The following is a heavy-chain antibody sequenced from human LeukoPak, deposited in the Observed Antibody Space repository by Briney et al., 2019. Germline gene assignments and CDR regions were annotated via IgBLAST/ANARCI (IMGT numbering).Heavy chain of an antibody. CDR3: ARLRDGRWLLEY. D-gene: IGHD5-24*01. CDR1: GGSISSSGYY. V-gene: IGHV4-39*01. Sequence: PSETLSLTCTASGGSISSSGYYWGWIRQPPGKGLEWIANINYSGTTYYNPSLKSRVTISEDRSKNQFSLKLSSVTAADTAVYYCARLRDGRWLLEYWGQGTLVTVSS. J-gene: IGHJ4*02. CDR2: INYSGTT.